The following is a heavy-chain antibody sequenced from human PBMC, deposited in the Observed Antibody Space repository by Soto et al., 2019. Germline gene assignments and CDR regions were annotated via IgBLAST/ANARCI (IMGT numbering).Heavy chain of an antibody. Sequence: EVQLVESGGGHIQPGGSLRLSCAASGLHITNAWMNWVRQAPGKGLELVGRIKTKGEGGATDYPAAVKGRFTVSRDDSKNTLHLQMNRLKTEDTAVYYCTTGSVEGVWGQGTAVIVS. V-gene: IGHV3-15*07. J-gene: IGHJ6*02. D-gene: IGHD2-15*01. CDR1: GLHITNAW. CDR2: IKTKGEGGAT. CDR3: TTGSVEGV.